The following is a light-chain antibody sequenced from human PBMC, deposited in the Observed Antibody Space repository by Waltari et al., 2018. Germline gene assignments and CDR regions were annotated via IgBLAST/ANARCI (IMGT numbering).Light chain of an antibody. CDR2: WAS. V-gene: IGKV4-1*01. Sequence: DIVMTQSPDSLSVSLGERVAINCKSSQSVLYSSNNKNYFAWYQQKPRQPPKLLIYWASTRQSGVPDRFSGSGSGTDFTLTISNLQAEDVAVYYCQQYYSSPITFGQGTRLELK. CDR1: QSVLYSSNNKNY. J-gene: IGKJ5*01. CDR3: QQYYSSPIT.